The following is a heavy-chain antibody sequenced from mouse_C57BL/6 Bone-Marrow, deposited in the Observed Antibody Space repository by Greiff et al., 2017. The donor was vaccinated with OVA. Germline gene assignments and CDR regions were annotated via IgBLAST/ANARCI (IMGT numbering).Heavy chain of an antibody. V-gene: IGHV3-6*01. CDR2: ISYDGSN. D-gene: IGHD1-1*01. J-gene: IGHJ3*01. CDR3: ARADYYGSPAWFAY. CDR1: GYSITSGYY. Sequence: VQLQQSGPGLVKPSQSLSLTCSVTGYSITSGYYWNWIRQFPGNQLEWMGYISYDGSNNYNPSLKNRISITRDTSTNQFCLKLNSVTTEDTATYYCARADYYGSPAWFAYWGQGTLVTVSA.